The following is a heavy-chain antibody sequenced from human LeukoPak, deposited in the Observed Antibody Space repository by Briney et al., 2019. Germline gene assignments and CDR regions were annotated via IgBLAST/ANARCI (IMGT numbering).Heavy chain of an antibody. CDR3: ARDNKDYDYVWGSYRATTKNDY. D-gene: IGHD3-16*02. J-gene: IGHJ4*02. CDR1: GFTFSSYS. CDR2: ISSSSSYI. V-gene: IGHV3-21*01. Sequence: GGSLRLSCAASGFTFSSYSMNWVRQAPGKGLEWVSSISSSSSYIYYADSVKGRFTISRDNAKNSPYLQMNSLRAEDTAVYYCARDNKDYDYVWGSYRATTKNDYWGQGTLVTVSS.